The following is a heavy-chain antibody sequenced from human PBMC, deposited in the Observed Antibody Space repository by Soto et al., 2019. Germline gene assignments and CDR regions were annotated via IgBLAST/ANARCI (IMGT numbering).Heavy chain of an antibody. CDR1: GGSISSSSYY. CDR3: ASIYGSGYSYYYGMDV. J-gene: IGHJ6*02. V-gene: IGHV4-39*01. CDR2: IYYSGST. Sequence: PSETLSLTCTVSGGSISSSSYYWGWIRQPPGKGLEWIGSIYYSGSTYYNPSLKSRVTISVDTSKNQFSLKLSSVTAADTAVYYCASIYGSGYSYYYGMDVWGQGTMVTVSS. D-gene: IGHD3-3*01.